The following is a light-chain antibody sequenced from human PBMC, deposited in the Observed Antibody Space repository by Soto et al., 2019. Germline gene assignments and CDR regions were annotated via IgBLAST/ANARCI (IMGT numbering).Light chain of an antibody. J-gene: IGKJ1*01. V-gene: IGKV3-20*01. Sequence: NVLTQSPGTLSLSPGERATLSCRASQSVSNNYLAWYQQKPGQAPRLLIYGASNRATGIPDRFSGSGSGTDFTLTISRLEPEDFAVYYCQQYNNWPRTFGQGTKVDIK. CDR1: QSVSNNY. CDR3: QQYNNWPRT. CDR2: GAS.